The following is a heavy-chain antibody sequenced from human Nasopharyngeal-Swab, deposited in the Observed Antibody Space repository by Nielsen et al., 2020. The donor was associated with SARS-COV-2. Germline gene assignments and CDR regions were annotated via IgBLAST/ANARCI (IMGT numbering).Heavy chain of an antibody. CDR2: IWYDGSNK. J-gene: IGHJ3*02. Sequence: GGSLRLSCAASGFTFSSYGMHWVRQAPGKGLEWVAVIWYDGSNKYYADSVKGRFTISRDNSKNTLYLQMNSLRAADTAVYYCARSITPRDAFDIWGQGTMVTVSS. CDR3: ARSITPRDAFDI. V-gene: IGHV3-33*01. D-gene: IGHD5-24*01. CDR1: GFTFSSYG.